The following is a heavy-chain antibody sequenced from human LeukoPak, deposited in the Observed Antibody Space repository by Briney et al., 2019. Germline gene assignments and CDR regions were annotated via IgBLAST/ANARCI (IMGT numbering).Heavy chain of an antibody. Sequence: PGGSLTLSCAASGFTFSSYALSWLRQAPGKGLVWVSAISGSGRSTYYADSVKGRFTISRDNYKNTLYLQMNSLRAEDTAVYYCAKGTFGGIYSCYESYWGQGTLVTVSS. J-gene: IGHJ4*02. CDR1: GFTFSSYA. CDR2: ISGSGRST. CDR3: AKGTFGGIYSCYESY. D-gene: IGHD5-12*01. V-gene: IGHV3-23*01.